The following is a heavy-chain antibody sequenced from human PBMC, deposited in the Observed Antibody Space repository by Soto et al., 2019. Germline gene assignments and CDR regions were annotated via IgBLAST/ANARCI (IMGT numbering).Heavy chain of an antibody. Sequence: SXKVSFKASGYTXTSYGIRLVRQAPGQGLEWMGWISAYNGNTNYAQKLQGRVTMTTDTSTSTAYMELRSLRSDDTPVYYCARVAWVFRMTSRYPSDYWGQGTLGTVSS. CDR2: ISAYNGNT. J-gene: IGHJ4*02. CDR3: ARVAWVFRMTSRYPSDY. V-gene: IGHV1-18*04. CDR1: GYTXTSYG. D-gene: IGHD1-20*01.